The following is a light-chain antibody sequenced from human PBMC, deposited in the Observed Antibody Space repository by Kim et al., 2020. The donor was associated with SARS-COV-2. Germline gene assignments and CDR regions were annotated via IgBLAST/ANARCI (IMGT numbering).Light chain of an antibody. CDR3: RSFTRTNTYV. CDR2: DVN. CDR1: ANDIGKYDY. Sequence: QSVLTQPASVSGSPGQSITISCTGTANDIGKYDYVSWYQQRPGNAPKLIIYDVNNRPSGISSRFSGSKSGNTASLTVSELQAEDEASYYCRSFTRTNTYVFGPGTKVTVL. V-gene: IGLV2-14*03. J-gene: IGLJ1*01.